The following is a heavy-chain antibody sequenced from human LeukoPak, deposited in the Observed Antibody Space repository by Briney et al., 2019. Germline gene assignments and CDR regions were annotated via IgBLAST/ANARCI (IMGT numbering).Heavy chain of an antibody. V-gene: IGHV3-43*01. CDR3: AKDIDRSYSYGYYFDY. CDR1: GFTFDDYT. CDR2: ISWDGGST. J-gene: IGHJ4*02. D-gene: IGHD5-18*01. Sequence: GGSLRLSCAASGFTFDDYTMHWVRQAPGKGLEWVSLISWDGGSTYYADSVKGRFTISRDNSKNSLHLQMNSLRTEDTALYYCAKDIDRSYSYGYYFDYWGQGTLVTVSS.